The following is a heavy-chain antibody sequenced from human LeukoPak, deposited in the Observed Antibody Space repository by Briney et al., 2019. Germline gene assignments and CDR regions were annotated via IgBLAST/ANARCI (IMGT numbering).Heavy chain of an antibody. CDR2: IYYSGST. V-gene: IGHV4-31*03. CDR1: GDSISSRTYY. Sequence: SETLSLTCSVSGDSISSRTYYWTWIRQHPGKGLEWIGYIYYSGSTYYNPSLKSRVTISVDTSKNQFSLKLSSVTAADTAVYYCASSTHDAFDIWGQGTMVTVSS. D-gene: IGHD2-2*01. CDR3: ASSTHDAFDI. J-gene: IGHJ3*02.